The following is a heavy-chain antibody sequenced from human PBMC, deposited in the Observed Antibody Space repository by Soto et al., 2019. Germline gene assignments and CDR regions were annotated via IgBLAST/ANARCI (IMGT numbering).Heavy chain of an antibody. D-gene: IGHD6-6*01. Sequence: SETLSLTCTVSGGSISSGGYYWSWIRQPPGKGLEWIGYIYYSGSTYYNPSLKSRVTISVDTSKNQFSLKLSSVTAADTAVYYCARGAGIAARRALDYWGQGTLVTVSS. J-gene: IGHJ4*02. V-gene: IGHV4-31*03. CDR2: IYYSGST. CDR1: GGSISSGGYY. CDR3: ARGAGIAARRALDY.